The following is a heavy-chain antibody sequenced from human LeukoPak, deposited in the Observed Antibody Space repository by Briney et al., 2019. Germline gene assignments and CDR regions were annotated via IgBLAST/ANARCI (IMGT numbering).Heavy chain of an antibody. CDR1: GFTFITYA. D-gene: IGHD2-21*02. CDR3: AKCMSGSGVCLNFDS. J-gene: IGHJ4*02. CDR2: ISGTDSGT. Sequence: GGSLRLSCEASGFTFITYAMSRVRQAPGKGLQWVSGISGTDSGTYYTDSVKGRFTISRDNSKNTVYLQIDSLRAEDTAVYYCAKCMSGSGVCLNFDSWGQGILVTVSS. V-gene: IGHV3-23*01.